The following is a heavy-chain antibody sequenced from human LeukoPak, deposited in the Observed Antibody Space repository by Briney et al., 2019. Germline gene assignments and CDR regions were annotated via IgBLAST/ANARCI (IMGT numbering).Heavy chain of an antibody. J-gene: IGHJ4*02. Sequence: ASVKVSCKASGYTFTSYDINWVRQATGQGLEWMGWMNPNSGNTGYAQKFQGRVTMTRNTSISTAYMEVSSLRSEDTAVYYCARAPLYGSGSYYKGWGQGTLVTASS. CDR2: MNPNSGNT. D-gene: IGHD3-10*01. V-gene: IGHV1-8*01. CDR3: ARAPLYGSGSYYKG. CDR1: GYTFTSYD.